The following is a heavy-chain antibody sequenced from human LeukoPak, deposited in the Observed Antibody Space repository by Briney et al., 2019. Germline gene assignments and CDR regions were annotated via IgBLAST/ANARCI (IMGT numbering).Heavy chain of an antibody. V-gene: IGHV3-21*01. CDR3: ARDSKYYYDSAGSRFDP. D-gene: IGHD3-22*01. CDR2: ISSSGSYI. J-gene: IGHJ5*02. Sequence: GGSLRLSCAASGFTFSSYSMNWVRQAPGKGLEWVSSISSSGSYIYYADSVKGRFTISRDNAKNSLYLQMNSLRAEDTAVYYCARDSKYYYDSAGSRFDPWGQGTLVTVSS. CDR1: GFTFSSYS.